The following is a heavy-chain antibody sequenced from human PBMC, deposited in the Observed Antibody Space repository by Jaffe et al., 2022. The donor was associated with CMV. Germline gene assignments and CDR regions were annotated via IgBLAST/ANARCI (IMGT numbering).Heavy chain of an antibody. D-gene: IGHD2-2*01. V-gene: IGHV3-33*08. Sequence: QVQLVESGGGVVQPGRSLRLSCAASGFTFSSYGMHWVRQAPGKGLEWVAVIWYDGSNKYYADSVKGRFTISRDNSKNTLYLQMNSLRAEDTAVYYCARDGGGEYQLLLDYWGQGTLVTVSS. J-gene: IGHJ4*02. CDR1: GFTFSSYG. CDR2: IWYDGSNK. CDR3: ARDGGGEYQLLLDY.